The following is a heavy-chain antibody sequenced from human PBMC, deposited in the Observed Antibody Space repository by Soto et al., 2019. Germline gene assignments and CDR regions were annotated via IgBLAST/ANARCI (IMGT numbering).Heavy chain of an antibody. CDR1: GFTFTSAL. CDR2: VKSKTDGGTT. J-gene: IGHJ4*02. CDR3: TTGSTGRDY. V-gene: IGHV3-15*01. D-gene: IGHD3-10*01. Sequence: EVQLVESGGGLVKPGGSLRLSCAASGFTFTSALMTRVRQAPGKGLEWVGRVKSKTDGGTTDYAAPVKGRFTISRDDSEKTLYLQMNSLKTEDTAVYYCTTGSTGRDYWGQGTLVTVSS.